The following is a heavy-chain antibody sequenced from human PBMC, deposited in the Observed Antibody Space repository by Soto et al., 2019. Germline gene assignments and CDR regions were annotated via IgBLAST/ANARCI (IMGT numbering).Heavy chain of an antibody. Sequence: PGGSLRLACAASVFSFSHYAMHWVRQPPGKGLEWVALISYDGENQYFTDSVRGRFTISRDNSKTAVYLEMNDLRLDDTATYYCVSPHSESSNAFGLWGQGTLVTVS. CDR1: VFSFSHYA. V-gene: IGHV3-30*04. CDR2: ISYDGENQ. CDR3: VSPHSESSNAFGL. J-gene: IGHJ5*02. D-gene: IGHD3-10*01.